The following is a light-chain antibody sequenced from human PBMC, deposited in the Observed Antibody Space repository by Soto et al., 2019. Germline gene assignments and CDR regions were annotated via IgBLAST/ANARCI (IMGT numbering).Light chain of an antibody. V-gene: IGKV3-20*01. CDR3: HQYGNSPHT. CDR2: VAS. CDR1: QSVSSNY. J-gene: IGKJ4*01. Sequence: IVLTQSPGTLSLSPGQRATLSCRASQSVSSNYLAWYQQKPGQAPRLLISVASNRATGIPDRFSGSGSGTGFTRTISRLEPEDFAVYYCHQYGNSPHTFGGGTKVEIK.